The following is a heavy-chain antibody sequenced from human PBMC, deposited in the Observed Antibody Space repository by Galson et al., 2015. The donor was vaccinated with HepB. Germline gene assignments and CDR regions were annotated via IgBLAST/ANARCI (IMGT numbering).Heavy chain of an antibody. V-gene: IGHV3-21*01. J-gene: IGHJ4*02. CDR1: GFTFSSYS. CDR2: ISSSSSYI. D-gene: IGHD2-2*01. Sequence: SLRLSCAASGFTFSSYSMNWVRQAPGKGLEWVSSISSSSSYIYYADSVKGRFTISRDNAKNSLYLQMNSLRAKDTAVYYCARDIRFGIVVPAAMVYSGQGTLVTVSS. CDR3: ARDIRFGIVVPAAMVY.